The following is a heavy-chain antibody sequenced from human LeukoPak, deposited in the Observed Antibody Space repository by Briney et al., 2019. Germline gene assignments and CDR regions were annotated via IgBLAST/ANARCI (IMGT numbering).Heavy chain of an antibody. J-gene: IGHJ4*02. Sequence: PSETLSLTCTVSGGSISSYYWSWIRQPPGKGLEWIGYIYSSGSTNYNPSLKSRITISVDTSKNQFSLKLSSVTAADTAVYYCARFAYCGGHCWYYFDYWGQGSLVTVSS. CDR1: GGSISSYY. CDR3: ARFAYCGGHCWYYFDY. D-gene: IGHD2-21*02. CDR2: IYSSGST. V-gene: IGHV4-59*01.